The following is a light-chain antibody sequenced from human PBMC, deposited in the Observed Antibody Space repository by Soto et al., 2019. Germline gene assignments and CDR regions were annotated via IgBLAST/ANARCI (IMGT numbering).Light chain of an antibody. V-gene: IGKV3-20*01. J-gene: IGKJ1*01. CDR2: GTS. Sequence: EIVLTQSPGTLSLSPGERASLSCRASQSVGSTYLAWYQQKLGQAPRLLMYGTSTRATGIPDRFSGSGSGTDFTLTISRLEPEDFAVYYCQQYGSSPWTFGQGTKVEIK. CDR1: QSVGSTY. CDR3: QQYGSSPWT.